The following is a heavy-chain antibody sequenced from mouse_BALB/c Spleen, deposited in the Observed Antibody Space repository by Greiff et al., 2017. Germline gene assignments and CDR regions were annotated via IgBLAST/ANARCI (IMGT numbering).Heavy chain of an antibody. D-gene: IGHD2-3*01. CDR3: AGPFYDGYYAWFAY. J-gene: IGHJ3*01. Sequence: EVQRVESGGGLVKPGGSLKLSCAASGFAFSSYDMSWVRQTPEKRLEWVAYISSGGGSTYYPDTVKGRFTISRDNAKNTLYLQMSSLKSEDTAMYYCAGPFYDGYYAWFAYWGQGTLVTVSA. CDR2: ISSGGGST. CDR1: GFAFSSYD. V-gene: IGHV5-12-1*01.